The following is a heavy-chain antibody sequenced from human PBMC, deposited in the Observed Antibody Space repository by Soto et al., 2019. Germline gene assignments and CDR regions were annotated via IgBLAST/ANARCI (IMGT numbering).Heavy chain of an antibody. J-gene: IGHJ4*02. V-gene: IGHV3-11*01. D-gene: IGHD3-3*01. CDR1: GYTFSDYY. CDR3: ASHYDMWSGYLSPVDY. CDR2: IDTSGTKI. Sequence: QVQLVESGGDLVKPGGSLRLSCAASGYTFSDYYMSWIRQAPGKGLEWISYIDTSGTKIYYADSVNGRFTITRDNAKNSLYLEMNSLRDEYTAVYYCASHYDMWSGYLSPVDYWGQGTLVTVSS.